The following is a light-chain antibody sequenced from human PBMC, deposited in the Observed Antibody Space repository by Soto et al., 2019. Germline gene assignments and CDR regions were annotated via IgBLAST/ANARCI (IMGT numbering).Light chain of an antibody. CDR1: QSIRTN. J-gene: IGKJ1*01. Sequence: EVVLTQSPATLSVSAGGTVTLSCRASQSIRTNVAWYQQIPGQAPRLLVYGASTRATGVPARFTGSGSGIEFSLTISSRLSEDSAFYYCQQYFNWPLTWTFGPGTKVQIK. CDR3: QQYFNWPLTWT. V-gene: IGKV3-15*01. CDR2: GAS.